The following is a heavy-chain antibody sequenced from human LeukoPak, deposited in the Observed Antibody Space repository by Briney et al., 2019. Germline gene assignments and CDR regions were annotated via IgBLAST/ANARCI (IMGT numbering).Heavy chain of an antibody. CDR1: GYTFSSYI. CDR2: ISSSSSYI. CDR3: ARETYYYGSGSYLHDY. D-gene: IGHD3-10*01. J-gene: IGHJ4*02. Sequence: GGSLRLSCAASGYTFSSYIMNWVRQAPGKGLEWVSSISSSSSYIYYADSVKGRFTISRDNAKNSLYLQMNSLRAEDTAVYYCARETYYYGSGSYLHDYWGQGTLVTVSS. V-gene: IGHV3-21*01.